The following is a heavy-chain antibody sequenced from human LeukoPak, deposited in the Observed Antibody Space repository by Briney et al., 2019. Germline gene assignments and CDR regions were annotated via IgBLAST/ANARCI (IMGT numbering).Heavy chain of an antibody. Sequence: SETLSLTCTVSGGSISSYYLSWIRQPPGKGLEWIGYIYYSGSTNYNPSLKSRVTISVDTSKNQFSLKLSSVTAADTAVYYCATSKGGYNWNYGAFDIWGQGTMVTVSS. V-gene: IGHV4-59*01. D-gene: IGHD1-7*01. J-gene: IGHJ3*02. CDR2: IYYSGST. CDR1: GGSISSYY. CDR3: ATSKGGYNWNYGAFDI.